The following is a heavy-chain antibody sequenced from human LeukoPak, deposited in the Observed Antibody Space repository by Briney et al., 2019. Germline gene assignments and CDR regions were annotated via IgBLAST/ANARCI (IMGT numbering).Heavy chain of an antibody. D-gene: IGHD2-2*01. J-gene: IGHJ3*02. CDR2: IYHSGST. Sequence: SETLSLTCAVSGGSISSSNWWSWVRQPPGKGLEWIGEIYHSGSTNYNPSLKSRVTISVDKSKNQFSLKLSSVTAADTAVYYCARGGYCSSTSCMGAFDIWGQGTMVTVSS. CDR1: GGSISSSNW. V-gene: IGHV4-4*02. CDR3: ARGGYCSSTSCMGAFDI.